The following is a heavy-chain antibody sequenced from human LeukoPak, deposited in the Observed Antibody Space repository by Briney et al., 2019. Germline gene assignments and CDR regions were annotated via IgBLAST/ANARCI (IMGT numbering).Heavy chain of an antibody. CDR3: AREGDTMVRGVINPSRGAFDI. D-gene: IGHD3-10*01. J-gene: IGHJ3*02. CDR2: IYYSGST. V-gene: IGHV4-39*07. Sequence: SETLSLTCTVSGGSISSSSYYWGWIRQPPGKGLEWIGSIYYSGSTYYNPSLKSRVTISVDTSKNQFSLKLSSVTAADTAVYYCAREGDTMVRGVINPSRGAFDIWGQGTMVTVSS. CDR1: GGSISSSSYY.